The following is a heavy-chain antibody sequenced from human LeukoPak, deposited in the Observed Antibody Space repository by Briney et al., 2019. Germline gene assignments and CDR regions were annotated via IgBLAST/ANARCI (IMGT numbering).Heavy chain of an antibody. V-gene: IGHV4-59*01. CDR1: GGSTTSYY. J-gene: IGHJ3*02. Sequence: PSETLSHTCSVSGGSTTSYYPSWIRQPPGKGLEWIGFFHHTGGTNYNPYVKSRVTISGDTPKNQVSLKMTSVTAADTAVYYCATNRPVGGDYSGSFHIWGHGRLVTVSS. D-gene: IGHD2-21*01. CDR2: FHHTGGT. CDR3: ATNRPVGGDYSGSFHI.